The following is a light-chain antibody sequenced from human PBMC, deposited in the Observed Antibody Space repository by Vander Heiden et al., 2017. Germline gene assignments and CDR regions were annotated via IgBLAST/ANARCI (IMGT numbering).Light chain of an antibody. CDR3: QQRSNWPIT. CDR1: QSVSSY. Sequence: EIVLTQSPATLSLSPGERATLSCRASQSVSSYLAWYQQKPGQAPRLLIYDASNRATGIPARLSGSGSGTDFTLTISSREPEDFAVYYCQQRSNWPITLGGGTKVEIK. V-gene: IGKV3-11*01. J-gene: IGKJ4*01. CDR2: DAS.